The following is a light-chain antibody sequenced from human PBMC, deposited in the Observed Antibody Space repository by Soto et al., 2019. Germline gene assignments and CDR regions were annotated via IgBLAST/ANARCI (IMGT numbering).Light chain of an antibody. CDR1: QSISTW. CDR3: QQYNSYLFT. J-gene: IGKJ3*01. CDR2: KAS. V-gene: IGKV1-5*03. Sequence: DIQMTQSPSTLSASAGDRVTITCRASQSISTWLAWYQQKPGKAPKLLISKASSLESGVPSRFSGSGSGTEFPLTISSLQPDDFATYYCQQYNSYLFTFGPGTKVEIK.